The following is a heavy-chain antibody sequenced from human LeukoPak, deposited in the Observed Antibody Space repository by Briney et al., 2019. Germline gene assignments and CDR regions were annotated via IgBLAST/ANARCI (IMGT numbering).Heavy chain of an antibody. V-gene: IGHV3-43*02. CDR1: GFTFDDYA. CDR2: ISGDGGST. CDR3: AKGTQYYYDSSGYYVGYFDY. D-gene: IGHD3-22*01. J-gene: IGHJ4*02. Sequence: PGGSLRLSCAASGFTFDDYAMHWVRQAPGKGLEWVSLISGDGGSTYYADSVKGRFTISRDNSKNSLYLQMNGLRTEDTALYYCAKGTQYYYDSSGYYVGYFDYWGQGTLVTVSS.